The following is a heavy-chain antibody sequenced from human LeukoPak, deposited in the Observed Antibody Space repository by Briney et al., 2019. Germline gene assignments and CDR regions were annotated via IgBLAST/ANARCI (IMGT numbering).Heavy chain of an antibody. CDR1: GGSISSSNW. Sequence: PSETLSLTCAVSGGSISSSNWWSWVRQPPGKGLEWIGEIYHSGSTNYNPSLKSRVTISVDKSKNQFSLKLSSVTAADTAVYYCARAGDIAAATFDYWGQGTLVTVSS. CDR2: IYHSGST. V-gene: IGHV4-4*02. D-gene: IGHD6-13*01. CDR3: ARAGDIAAATFDY. J-gene: IGHJ4*02.